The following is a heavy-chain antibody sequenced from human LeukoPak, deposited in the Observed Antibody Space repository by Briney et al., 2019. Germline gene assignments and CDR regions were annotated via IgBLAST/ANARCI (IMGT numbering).Heavy chain of an antibody. J-gene: IGHJ5*02. CDR3: ARDLQLWFGEAPYNWFDP. V-gene: IGHV3-30-3*01. D-gene: IGHD3-10*01. CDR1: GFTFSSYA. CDR2: ISYDGSNK. Sequence: PGGSLRLSCAASGFTFSSYAMHWVRQAAGKGLEWVAVISYDGSNKYYADSVKGRFTISRDNSKNTLYLQMNSLRAEDTTVYYCARDLQLWFGEAPYNWFDPWGQGTLVTVSS.